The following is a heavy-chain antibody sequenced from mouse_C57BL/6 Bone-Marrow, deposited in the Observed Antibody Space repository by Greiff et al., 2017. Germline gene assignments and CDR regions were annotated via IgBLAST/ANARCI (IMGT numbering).Heavy chain of an antibody. V-gene: IGHV14-4*01. CDR1: GFNIKDDY. CDR2: IDPENGDT. J-gene: IGHJ1*03. CDR3: TTPYYYGRYFDV. D-gene: IGHD1-1*01. Sequence: VQLQQSGAELVRPGASVKLSCTASGFNIKDDYMHWVKQRPEQGLEWIGWIDPENGDTEYASKFQGKATITADTSSKTAYLQLSSLTSEDTAVYYCTTPYYYGRYFDVWGTGTTVTVSS.